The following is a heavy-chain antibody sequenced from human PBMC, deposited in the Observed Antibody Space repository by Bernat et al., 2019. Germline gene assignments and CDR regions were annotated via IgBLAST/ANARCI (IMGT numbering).Heavy chain of an antibody. V-gene: IGHV3-30*03. Sequence: QVQLVESGGGVVQPGRSLRLSCAASGFTFSSYGMHWVRQAPGKGLEWVAVISYDGSNKYYADSVKGRFTISRDNSKNTLYLQMNSLRAEDTAVYYCAREIRAISKLLREFDPWGQGTLVTVSS. CDR3: AREIRAISKLLREFDP. J-gene: IGHJ5*02. D-gene: IGHD2-15*01. CDR1: GFTFSSYG. CDR2: ISYDGSNK.